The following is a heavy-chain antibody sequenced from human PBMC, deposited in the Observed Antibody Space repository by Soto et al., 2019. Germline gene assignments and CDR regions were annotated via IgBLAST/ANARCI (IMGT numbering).Heavy chain of an antibody. CDR2: ISKDGDKK. CDR1: GFTFSNYS. V-gene: IGHV3-30-3*01. D-gene: IGHD1-1*01. Sequence: PAGSLRLSCAASGFTFSNYSMHWVRQAPGKGLEWVAVISKDGDKKYYADSVKGRFTISRDNSKNTLYLQMSGLRAEDTAIYYCPKAYNLPLDPWGRGAQDT. J-gene: IGHJ5*02. CDR3: PKAYNLPLDP.